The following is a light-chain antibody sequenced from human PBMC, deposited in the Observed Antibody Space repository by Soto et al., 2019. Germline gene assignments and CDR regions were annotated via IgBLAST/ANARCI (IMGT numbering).Light chain of an antibody. V-gene: IGLV6-57*01. J-gene: IGLJ2*01. Sequence: NFMLTQPHSVSESPGKTVTISCTRSSGSIASNYAQWYQQRPGSSPTTVIYEDNQRPSGVPDRFSGSIDSSSNSASLTISGLKTEDEADYYCQSYDSSNQVLGGGTKLTVL. CDR2: EDN. CDR1: SGSIASNY. CDR3: QSYDSSNQV.